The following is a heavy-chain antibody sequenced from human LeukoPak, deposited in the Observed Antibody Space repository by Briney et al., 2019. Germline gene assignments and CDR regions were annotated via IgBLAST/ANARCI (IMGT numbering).Heavy chain of an antibody. V-gene: IGHV4-61*01. CDR2: IYDSGST. CDR1: GVSVSSGSYY. J-gene: IGHJ6*02. Sequence: SETLSLTCTVSGVSVSSGSYYWSWIRQPPGKGLEWIGYIYDSGSTNYNPSLKSRVTISVDTSKNQFSLKLSSVTAADTAVYYCARVGGTNYYYYGMDVWGQGTTVTVSS. CDR3: ARVGGTNYYYYGMDV. D-gene: IGHD1-1*01.